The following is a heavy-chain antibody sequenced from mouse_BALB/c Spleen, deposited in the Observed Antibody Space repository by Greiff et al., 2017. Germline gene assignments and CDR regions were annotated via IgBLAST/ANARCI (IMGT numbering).Heavy chain of an antibody. D-gene: IGHD1-1*01. Sequence: QVQLKESGPGLVAPSQSLSITCTVSGFSLTSYDISWIRQPPGKGLEWLGVIWTGGGTNYNSAFMSRLSISKDNSKSQVFLKMNSLQTDDTAIYYCVRRGSSSWFAYWGQGTLVTVSA. J-gene: IGHJ3*01. V-gene: IGHV2-9-2*01. CDR3: VRRGSSSWFAY. CDR2: IWTGGGT. CDR1: GFSLTSYD.